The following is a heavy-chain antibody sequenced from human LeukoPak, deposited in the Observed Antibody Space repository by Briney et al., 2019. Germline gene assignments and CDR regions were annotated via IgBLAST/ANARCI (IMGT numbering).Heavy chain of an antibody. CDR1: GVILSNYG. CDR3: AKETSYGDDVGFFYYMDV. J-gene: IGHJ6*03. CDR2: TSYDGRKI. Sequence: HPGRSLRLSCSASGVILSNYGVHWVRQAPGMGLEWLAVTSYDGRKIYYADSVRGRFTVSRDTSKHTVYLQMNSLRREDTGIYFCAKETSYGDDVGFFYYMDVWGKGTTVTVSS. V-gene: IGHV3-30*18. D-gene: IGHD4/OR15-4a*01.